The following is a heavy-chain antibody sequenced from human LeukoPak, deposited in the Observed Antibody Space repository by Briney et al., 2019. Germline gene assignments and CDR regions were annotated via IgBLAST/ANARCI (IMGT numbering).Heavy chain of an antibody. Sequence: GGSLRLSCAASGFTFSSYAMSWVRQAPGRGLEWVSAISGSGGGTFYAPSVKGRFTISRDNSKNTLFLQMNGLRAEDTATYYCAKSRSPGYSMGYDPDYWGQGTLVIVST. V-gene: IGHV3-23*01. J-gene: IGHJ4*02. CDR1: GFTFSSYA. CDR2: ISGSGGGT. CDR3: AKSRSPGYSMGYDPDY. D-gene: IGHD5-18*01.